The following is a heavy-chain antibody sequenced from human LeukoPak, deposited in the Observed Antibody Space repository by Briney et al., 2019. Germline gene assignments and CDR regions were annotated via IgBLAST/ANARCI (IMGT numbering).Heavy chain of an antibody. V-gene: IGHV3-74*01. D-gene: IGHD3-10*01. Sequence: GGSLRLSCAASGFTFSDYWIHWVRQAPEKGLVWVSRINTDGSITNYADSVKGRFSISRDNAKNTLYLQMSSLRAEDTAVYYCARDRGPRTGFMVREAYDYWGQGTLVTVSS. CDR3: ARDRGPRTGFMVREAYDY. CDR1: GFTFSDYW. J-gene: IGHJ4*02. CDR2: INTDGSIT.